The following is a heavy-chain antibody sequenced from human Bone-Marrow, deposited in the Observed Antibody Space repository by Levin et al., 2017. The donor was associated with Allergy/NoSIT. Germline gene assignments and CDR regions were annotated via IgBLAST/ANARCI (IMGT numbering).Heavy chain of an antibody. CDR1: GGSISTYY. J-gene: IGHJ3*02. D-gene: IGHD2-15*01. V-gene: IGHV4-34*01. CDR2: MNHSGSS. CDR3: APSRGIVRGAFDI. Sequence: SETLSLICSVSGGSISTYYWAWFRQPPGKGLEWIAEMNHSGSSTYNPSLKSRLTISIDTSKNVFSLKMSSVTAADTAVYYCAPSRGIVRGAFDIWGQGTKVIVS.